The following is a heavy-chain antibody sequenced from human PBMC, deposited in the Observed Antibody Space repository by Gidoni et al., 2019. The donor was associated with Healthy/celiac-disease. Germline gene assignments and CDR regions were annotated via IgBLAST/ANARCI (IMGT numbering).Heavy chain of an antibody. D-gene: IGHD6-19*01. CDR1: GFPFCSYS. CDR2: ISSSSSTL. J-gene: IGHJ4*02. CDR3: ARGTTSGWYLTD. Sequence: EVQLVEAGGGLVQHGRSMRLPCAGSGFPFCSYSMSWVRQAQGKGREGVSYISSSSSTLYYADSVKGRFTISRDNAKNSLYLQMNSLRDEDTAVYDCARGTTSGWYLTDWGQGTLVTVSS. V-gene: IGHV3-48*02.